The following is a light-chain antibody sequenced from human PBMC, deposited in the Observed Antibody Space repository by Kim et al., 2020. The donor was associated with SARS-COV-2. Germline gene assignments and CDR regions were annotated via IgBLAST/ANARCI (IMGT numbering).Light chain of an antibody. CDR3: NSRDSNDNVV. V-gene: IGLV3-19*01. J-gene: IGLJ2*01. Sequence: SSELTQDPAVSVALGQTVRITCQGDSLRSYYATWYQQKPGQAPIVVIYVKNNRPSGIPDRFSGSSSGNTASLTITGTQAGDEADYYCNSRDSNDNVVFGG. CDR1: SLRSYY. CDR2: VKN.